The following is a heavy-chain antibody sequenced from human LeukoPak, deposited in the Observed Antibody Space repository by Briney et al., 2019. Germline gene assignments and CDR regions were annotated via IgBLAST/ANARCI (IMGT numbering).Heavy chain of an antibody. D-gene: IGHD3-3*01. CDR1: GGAFSGYY. V-gene: IGHV4-34*01. Sequence: SETLSLTCAVYGGAFSGYYWSWIRQPPGKGLEWIGDINHSASTNYNPSLRSRVTISVDTSKNQFSLKLSSVTAADTAVYYCASGTDFYDFWSGYYSWFDPWGQGTLATVSS. J-gene: IGHJ5*02. CDR3: ASGTDFYDFWSGYYSWFDP. CDR2: INHSAST.